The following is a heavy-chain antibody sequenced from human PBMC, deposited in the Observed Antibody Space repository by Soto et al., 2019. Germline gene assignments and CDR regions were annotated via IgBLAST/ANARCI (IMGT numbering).Heavy chain of an antibody. J-gene: IGHJ6*02. V-gene: IGHV4-59*01. CDR2: IFFTGST. CDR1: YN. CDR3: ARDGHGMDV. Sequence: YNWSWVRQTPGKVLEWIGNIFFTGSTHYNPSLTSRVTISVDTSNNQFSLELRSVTAADTAVYYCARDGHGMDVWGQGTTVTVSS.